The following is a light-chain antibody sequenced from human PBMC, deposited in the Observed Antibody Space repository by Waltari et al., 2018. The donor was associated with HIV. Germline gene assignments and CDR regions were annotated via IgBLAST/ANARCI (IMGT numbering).Light chain of an antibody. CDR2: GAS. CDR1: QSVSSSY. Sequence: ELVLTQSPGTLSLSPGERVTLSCRASQSVSSSYLAWYQQKPGQAPRLLIYGASSRATGIPDRFSGSGSGTDFTLTISRLEPEDFAVYYCQQYGSSLRTFGQGTKVEIK. V-gene: IGKV3-20*01. CDR3: QQYGSSLRT. J-gene: IGKJ1*01.